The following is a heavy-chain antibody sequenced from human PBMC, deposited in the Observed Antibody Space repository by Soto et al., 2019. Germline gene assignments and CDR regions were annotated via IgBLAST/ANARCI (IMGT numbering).Heavy chain of an antibody. Sequence: SETLSLTCTVSGGSIGSYSWSWIRQPPGKGLEGIGYIYYSGSTNYNPSLKSRVTISVDTSKNQFSLKLSSVTAADTAVYYCARHEGSYDYIWGSTLNWFDPWGQGTLVTVS. D-gene: IGHD3-16*01. CDR1: GGSIGSYS. CDR3: ARHEGSYDYIWGSTLNWFDP. CDR2: IYYSGST. J-gene: IGHJ5*02. V-gene: IGHV4-59*08.